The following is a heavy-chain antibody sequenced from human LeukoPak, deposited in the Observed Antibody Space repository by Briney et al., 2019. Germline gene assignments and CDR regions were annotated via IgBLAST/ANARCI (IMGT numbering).Heavy chain of an antibody. CDR3: TRDPVPYCGGDC. CDR1: GFTFNNNY. Sequence: GGSLRLSCAASGFTFNNNYMTWVRQAPGKGLEWVSVIYTGGDTYYADSVKGRFTISRDNSKKTVYLQMNSLRAEDTAVYYCTRDPVPYCGGDCWGQGILVTVSS. CDR2: IYTGGDT. V-gene: IGHV3-53*01. J-gene: IGHJ4*02. D-gene: IGHD2-21*01.